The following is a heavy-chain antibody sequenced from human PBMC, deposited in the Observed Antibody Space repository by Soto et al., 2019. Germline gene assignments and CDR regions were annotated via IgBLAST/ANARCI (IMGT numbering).Heavy chain of an antibody. J-gene: IGHJ6*02. V-gene: IGHV3-30*18. Sequence: GGSLRLSCAASGFTFRSYGLHWVRQAPGKGLEWVAVISYDGSNKYYADSVKGRFTISRDNSKNTLYLQMNSLRAEDTAVYYCAKEAGTSFFYYYYGMDVWGQGTTVTVSS. CDR2: ISYDGSNK. CDR1: GFTFRSYG. CDR3: AKEAGTSFFYYYYGMDV. D-gene: IGHD6-19*01.